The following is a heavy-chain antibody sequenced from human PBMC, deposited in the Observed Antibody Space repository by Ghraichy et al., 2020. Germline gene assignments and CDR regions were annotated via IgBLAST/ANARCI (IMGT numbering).Heavy chain of an antibody. CDR2: INHSGST. V-gene: IGHV4-34*01. Sequence: SETLSLTCAVYGGSFSGYYWSWIRQPPGKGLEWIGEINHSGSTNYNPSLKSRVTISVDTSKNQFSLKLSSGTAADTAVYYCARGSRKLLHYWGQGTLVTVSS. D-gene: IGHD2/OR15-2a*01. J-gene: IGHJ4*02. CDR1: GGSFSGYY. CDR3: ARGSRKLLHY.